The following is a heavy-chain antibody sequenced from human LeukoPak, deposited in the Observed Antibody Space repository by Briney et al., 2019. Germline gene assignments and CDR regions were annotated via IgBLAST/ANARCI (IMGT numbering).Heavy chain of an antibody. CDR2: ISGSGGST. J-gene: IGHJ3*02. Sequence: GGSLRLSCAASGFTFSNYAMSWVRQAPGKGLEWVSAISGSGGSTYYADSVKGRFTISRDNAKNSLYLQMNSLRAEDTAVYYCARDRAVGVMIAFDIWGQGTTVTVSS. V-gene: IGHV3-23*01. CDR3: ARDRAVGVMIAFDI. D-gene: IGHD3-16*01. CDR1: GFTFSNYA.